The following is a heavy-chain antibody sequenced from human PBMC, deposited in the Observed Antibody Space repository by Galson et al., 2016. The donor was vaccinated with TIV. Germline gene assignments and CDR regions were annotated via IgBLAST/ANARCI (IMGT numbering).Heavy chain of an antibody. J-gene: IGHJ4*02. Sequence: QSGAEVKKPGESLKISCKGSGYRFSSYWIGWVRQRPGKGLEWLGIIFPDDSDTRNSPYLERQVTFSAAKSIRTAYLQWSSLKASDTAIYYCARHCRYSDSSGYHYFDSWGQGAMVTVSS. CDR2: IFPDDSDT. CDR3: ARHCRYSDSSGYHYFDS. D-gene: IGHD3-22*01. CDR1: GYRFSSYW. V-gene: IGHV5-51*01.